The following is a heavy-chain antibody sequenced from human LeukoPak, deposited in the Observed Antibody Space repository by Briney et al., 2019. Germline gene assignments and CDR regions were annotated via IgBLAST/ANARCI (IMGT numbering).Heavy chain of an antibody. CDR3: ARGDYYGSPKVVAA. V-gene: IGHV1-2*02. J-gene: IGHJ5*02. D-gene: IGHD3-10*01. CDR2: IDPNTGDS. CDR1: EYTFTGYY. Sequence: ASVKVSCKASEYTFTGYYIHWVRQAPGQGLEWMGWIDPNTGDSNYVQKFQGRVTMTRDTSISTAYIELNLLRSDDTAVFYCARGDYYGSPKVVAAWGQGTLVTVSS.